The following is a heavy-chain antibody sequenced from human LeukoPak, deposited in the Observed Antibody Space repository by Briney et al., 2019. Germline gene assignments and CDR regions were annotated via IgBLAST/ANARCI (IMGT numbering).Heavy chain of an antibody. D-gene: IGHD3-3*01. CDR1: GYSISSGYY. J-gene: IGHJ4*02. CDR2: IYHSGSA. CDR3: ASTQNYDLHFDY. Sequence: SETLSLTCTVSGYSISSGYYWGWIRQPPGKGLEWIGSIYHSGSAYYNPPLKSRVTISVDTSKNQFSLKLSSVPAADTAVYYCASTQNYDLHFDYWGQGTLVTVSS. V-gene: IGHV4-38-2*02.